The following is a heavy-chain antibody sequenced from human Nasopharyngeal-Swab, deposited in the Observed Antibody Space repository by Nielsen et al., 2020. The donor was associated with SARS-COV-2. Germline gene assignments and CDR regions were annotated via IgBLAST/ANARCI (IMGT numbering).Heavy chain of an antibody. D-gene: IGHD6-19*01. CDR1: GGSITFSSYY. V-gene: IGHV4-39*07. CDR3: ARSNRDSSGWYGIGWYFDY. Sequence: SETLSLTCTVSGGSITFSSYYWGWIRQPPGKGLEWIGAVYYSGTTYYNPSLKSRVTISVDRSKNQFSLKLSSVTAADTAVYYCARSNRDSSGWYGIGWYFDYWGQGTLVTVSS. CDR2: VYYSGTT. J-gene: IGHJ4*02.